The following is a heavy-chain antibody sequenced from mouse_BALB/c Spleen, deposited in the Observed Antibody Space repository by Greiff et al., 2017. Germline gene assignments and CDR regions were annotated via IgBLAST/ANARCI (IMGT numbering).Heavy chain of an antibody. V-gene: IGHV1S126*01. CDR3: ARERDGNYRRWFAY. J-gene: IGHJ3*01. CDR2: IDPSDSET. CDR1: GYSFTSYW. D-gene: IGHD2-1*01. Sequence: QVQLQQSGPQLVRPGASVKISCKASGYSFTSYWMHWVKQRPGQGLEWIGMIDPSDSETRLNQKFKDKATLTVDKSSSTAYMQLSSPTSEDSAVYYCARERDGNYRRWFAYWGQGTLVTVSA.